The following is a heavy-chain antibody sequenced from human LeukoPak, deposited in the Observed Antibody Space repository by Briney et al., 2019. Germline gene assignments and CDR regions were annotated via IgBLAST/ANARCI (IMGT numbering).Heavy chain of an antibody. D-gene: IGHD2-2*01. CDR2: INTYGSST. V-gene: IGHV3-74*01. CDR1: EFTFSSYW. Sequence: GGSLRLSCAASEFTFSSYWMHWVRQGPGKGLVWVSRINTYGSSTRYADSVKGRFTISRDNAKNTLYLQMNSLRAEDTAVYYCARESGFCSSTSCYRPEDYWGQGTLVTVSS. J-gene: IGHJ4*02. CDR3: ARESGFCSSTSCYRPEDY.